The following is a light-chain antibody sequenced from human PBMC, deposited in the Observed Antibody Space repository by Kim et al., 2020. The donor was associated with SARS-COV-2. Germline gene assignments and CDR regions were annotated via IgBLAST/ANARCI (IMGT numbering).Light chain of an antibody. CDR2: GAS. Sequence: SPGERATLSCRASQSVSSNLAWYQQKPGQAPRLLIYGASTRATGIPARFSGSGSGTEFTLTISSLQSEDFAVYYCKQYNNWPPRTFGQGTKVEIK. V-gene: IGKV3-15*01. CDR1: QSVSSN. J-gene: IGKJ1*01. CDR3: KQYNNWPPRT.